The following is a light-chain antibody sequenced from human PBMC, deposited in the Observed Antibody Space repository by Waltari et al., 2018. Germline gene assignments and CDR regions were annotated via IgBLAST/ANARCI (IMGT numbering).Light chain of an antibody. J-gene: IGKJ3*01. CDR1: LSILHSSENKNQ. CDR2: GAS. Sequence: DIVMTQSPDSLSVDLGERATINCKSSLSILHSSENKNQLGWYQQKSGQSPKLLIYGASTRESGVPARFSGSGSGTDFTLAISSMQTEDVAIYYCQQYYSTPFTFGPGTKVAIK. V-gene: IGKV4-1*01. CDR3: QQYYSTPFT.